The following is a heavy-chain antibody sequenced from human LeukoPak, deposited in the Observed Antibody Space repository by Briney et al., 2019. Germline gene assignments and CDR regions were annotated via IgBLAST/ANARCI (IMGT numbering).Heavy chain of an antibody. J-gene: IGHJ4*01. D-gene: IGHD6-19*01. CDR1: GGSISSYY. V-gene: IGHV4-59*01. Sequence: SETLSLTCTVSGGSISSYYWSWIRQPPGKGLEWIGYIYYSGSTNYNPSLKSRVTISVDTSKNQFSLKLSSVTAADTAVYYCARASGQWLPPVYWGHGTLVTVCS. CDR3: ARASGQWLPPVY. CDR2: IYYSGST.